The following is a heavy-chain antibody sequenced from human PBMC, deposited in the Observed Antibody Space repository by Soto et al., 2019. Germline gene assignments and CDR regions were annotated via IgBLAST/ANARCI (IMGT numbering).Heavy chain of an antibody. Sequence: EVQPVESGGGLVQPGGSLRLSCAASGFTFSSYSMNWVRQAPGKGLEWVSYISSSSSTIYYADSVKGRFTISRDNAKNSLYLQMNSLRAEDTAVYYCARGGEVGYDFWSGYFPFDYWGQGTLVTVSS. D-gene: IGHD3-3*01. V-gene: IGHV3-48*01. CDR2: ISSSSSTI. J-gene: IGHJ4*02. CDR3: ARGGEVGYDFWSGYFPFDY. CDR1: GFTFSSYS.